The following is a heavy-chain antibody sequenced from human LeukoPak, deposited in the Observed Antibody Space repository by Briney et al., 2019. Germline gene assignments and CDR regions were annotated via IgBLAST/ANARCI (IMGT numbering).Heavy chain of an antibody. CDR1: GFTFSSNA. CDR3: ANRVGIAAGGITSDY. V-gene: IGHV3-23*01. CDR2: ISGSGGST. D-gene: IGHD6-13*01. J-gene: IGHJ4*02. Sequence: PGGSLRLSCAASGFTFSSNAMSWVRQAPGKGLEWVSAISGSGGSTYYADSVKGRFTISRDNSKNTLYLQMNSLRAEDTAVYYCANRVGIAAGGITSDYWGQGTLVTVSS.